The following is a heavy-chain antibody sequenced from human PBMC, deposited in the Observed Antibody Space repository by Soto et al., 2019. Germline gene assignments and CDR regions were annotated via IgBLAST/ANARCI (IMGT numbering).Heavy chain of an antibody. CDR3: TRHAPLHVTWYSSSWYAFDI. J-gene: IGHJ3*02. CDR1: GFTFSGSA. Sequence: GGSLRLSCAASGFTFSGSAMHWVRQASGKGLEWVGRIRSKANSYATAYAASVKGRFTISRDDSKNTAYLQMNSLKTEDTAVYYCTRHAPLHVTWYSSSWYAFDIWGQGTMVTVSS. CDR2: IRSKANSYAT. D-gene: IGHD6-13*01. V-gene: IGHV3-73*01.